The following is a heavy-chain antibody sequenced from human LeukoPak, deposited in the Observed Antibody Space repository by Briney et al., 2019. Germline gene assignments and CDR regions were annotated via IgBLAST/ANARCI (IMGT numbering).Heavy chain of an antibody. J-gene: IGHJ4*02. CDR3: ARDPLFGIVTLVY. CDR1: GLTFSDYY. Sequence: GSLRLPCAASGLTFSDYYMSWIGQPPGKGLQGLSYISGSGSTIYYADSVKGRFTISRNNAKNSLYLQMNDLRAEDTAVYYCARDPLFGIVTLVYWGQGTLGTVSS. D-gene: IGHD3-16*01. CDR2: ISGSGSTI. V-gene: IGHV3-11*01.